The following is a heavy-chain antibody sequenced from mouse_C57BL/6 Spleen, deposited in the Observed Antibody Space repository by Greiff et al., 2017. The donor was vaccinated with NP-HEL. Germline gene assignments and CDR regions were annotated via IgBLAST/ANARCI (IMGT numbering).Heavy chain of an antibody. CDR3: ARSYYGNYIDY. J-gene: IGHJ2*01. CDR2: IYPGDGDT. D-gene: IGHD2-10*01. CDR1: GYAFSSSW. Sequence: QVQLQQSGPELVKPGASVKISCKASGYAFSSSWMNWVKQRPGKGLEWIGRIYPGDGDTNYNGKFKGKATLTADKSSSTAYMQLSSLTSEDSAFYFCARSYYGNYIDYWGQGTTLTVSS. V-gene: IGHV1-82*01.